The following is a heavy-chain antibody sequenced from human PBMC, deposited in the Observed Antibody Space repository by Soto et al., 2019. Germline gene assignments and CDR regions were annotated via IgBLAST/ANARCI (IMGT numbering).Heavy chain of an antibody. V-gene: IGHV4-59*01. CDR2: GYHSVSI. D-gene: IGHD3-16*01. CDR1: GGSITGYY. J-gene: IGHJ2*01. CDR3: ARAFAGFGAYWYFDL. Sequence: KASVTLSLTCTVSGGSITGYYWSWIRQPPGKALEWIGYGYHSVSIHYNPSLKTRVTISVDTSENQFSLRLSSVTAADTAVYYCARAFAGFGAYWYFDLWGRGTLVTVSS.